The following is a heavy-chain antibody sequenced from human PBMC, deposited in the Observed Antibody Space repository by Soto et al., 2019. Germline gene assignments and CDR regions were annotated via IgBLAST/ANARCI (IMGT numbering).Heavy chain of an antibody. CDR3: ARDLWVEPELYYYGMDV. Sequence: QVQLQESGPGLVRPSQTLSLTCTVSGDSISSDDYYWSWIRQTPGKGLEWIGHIFYSGTTYYNPALKSRLTISVDTSKNHFSLRLTSATAADTAVYYCARDLWVEPELYYYGMDVWAQGTTVTVSS. D-gene: IGHD1-1*01. J-gene: IGHJ6*02. CDR1: GDSISSDDYY. CDR2: IFYSGTT. V-gene: IGHV4-30-4*01.